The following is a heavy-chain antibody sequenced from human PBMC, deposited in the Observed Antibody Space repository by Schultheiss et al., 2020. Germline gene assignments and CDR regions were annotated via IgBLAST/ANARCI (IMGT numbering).Heavy chain of an antibody. CDR3: ARTQHCYIDY. CDR2: IYWDDDK. CDR1: GFSLSTSGMC. D-gene: IGHD2-2*02. J-gene: IGHJ4*02. Sequence: SGPTLVKPTQTLTLTCTFSGFSLSTSGMCVSWIRQPPGKALEWLALIYWDDDKRYSPSLKSRLTISKDTSKSQVVLTMTNMDPVDTATYYCARTQHCYIDYWGQGTLVTVSS. V-gene: IGHV2-5*08.